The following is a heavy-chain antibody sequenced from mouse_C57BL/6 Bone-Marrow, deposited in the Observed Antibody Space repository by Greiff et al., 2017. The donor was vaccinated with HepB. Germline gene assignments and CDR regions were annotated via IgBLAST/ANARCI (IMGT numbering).Heavy chain of an antibody. D-gene: IGHD1-1*01. Sequence: EVKLMESGGGLVQPGGSLKLSCAASGFTFSDYGMAWVRQAPRKGPEWVAFISNLAYSIYYADTVTGRFTISRENAKNTLYLEMSSLRSEDTAMYYCASVYYYGSSGYFDVWGTGTTVTVSS. V-gene: IGHV5-15*01. CDR3: ASVYYYGSSGYFDV. CDR1: GFTFSDYG. J-gene: IGHJ1*03. CDR2: ISNLAYSI.